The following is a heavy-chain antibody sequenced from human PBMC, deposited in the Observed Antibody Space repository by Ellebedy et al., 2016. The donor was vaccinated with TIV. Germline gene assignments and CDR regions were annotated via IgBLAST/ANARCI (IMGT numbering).Heavy chain of an antibody. J-gene: IGHJ6*02. CDR3: VKDASALIPTRMDV. Sequence: PGGSLRLSCTASGDSFSSYAMNRVRQAPGKGLEWVSVISGRGVNTFYAESVTGRFTISRDTSKNTLHLLMNNLRVEDTAIYYCVKDASALIPTRMDVWGQGTTVTVAS. V-gene: IGHV3-23*01. CDR2: ISGRGVNT. CDR1: GDSFSSYA. D-gene: IGHD3-16*01.